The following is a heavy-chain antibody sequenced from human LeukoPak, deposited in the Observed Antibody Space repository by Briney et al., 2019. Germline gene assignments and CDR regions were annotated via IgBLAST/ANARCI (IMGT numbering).Heavy chain of an antibody. CDR1: GYTFSGYY. J-gene: IGHJ6*03. D-gene: IGHD3-10*01. Sequence: ASVKVSCKASGYTFSGYYIHWVRQAPGQGLEWMGWINPNTGGTKYAQRFQDRVIMTRDTSISTAYMELSRLRSDDTAVYYCAREHMVRGVESYYYMDVWGKGTTVTISS. CDR2: INPNTGGT. CDR3: AREHMVRGVESYYYMDV. V-gene: IGHV1-2*02.